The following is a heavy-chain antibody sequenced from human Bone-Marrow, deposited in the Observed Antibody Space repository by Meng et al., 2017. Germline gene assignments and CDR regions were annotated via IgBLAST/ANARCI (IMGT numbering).Heavy chain of an antibody. J-gene: IGHJ1*01. CDR1: GGTFSSYA. Sequence: SVKVSCKASGGTFSSYAISWVRQAPGQGLEWMGGIIPIFGTANYAQKFQGRVTITADKSTSTAYMELSSLRSEDTAVYYCARQHSGVVSDFQHWGQGTLVTVSS. CDR2: IIPIFGTA. CDR3: ARQHSGVVSDFQH. D-gene: IGHD3-3*01. V-gene: IGHV1-69*06.